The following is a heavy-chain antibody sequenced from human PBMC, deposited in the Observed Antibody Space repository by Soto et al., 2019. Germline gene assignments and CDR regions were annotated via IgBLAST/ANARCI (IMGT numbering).Heavy chain of an antibody. CDR2: INHSGST. J-gene: IGHJ4*02. CDR3: ARHLGIYCGGDCYIDY. CDR1: GGSFSGYY. D-gene: IGHD2-21*02. V-gene: IGHV4-34*01. Sequence: SETLSLTCAVYGGSFSGYYWSWIRQPPGKGLEWIGEINHSGSTNYNPSLKSRVTISVDTSKNQFSLKLSSVTAADTAVYYCARHLGIYCGGDCYIDYWGQGTLVTVSS.